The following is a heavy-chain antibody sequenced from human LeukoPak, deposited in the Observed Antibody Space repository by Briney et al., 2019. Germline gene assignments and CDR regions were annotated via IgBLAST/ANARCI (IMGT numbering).Heavy chain of an antibody. CDR3: TRAWSVLRGVIMPFDY. CDR2: ISGSGGST. CDR1: GFTFSSYA. J-gene: IGHJ4*02. V-gene: IGHV3-23*01. Sequence: PGGSLRLSCAASGFTFSSYAMSWVRQAPGKGLEWVSAISGSGGSTYYADSVKGRFTISRDNAKNTLYLQMNSLRADDTAVYYCTRAWSVLRGVIMPFDYWGQGTLVTVSS. D-gene: IGHD3-10*01.